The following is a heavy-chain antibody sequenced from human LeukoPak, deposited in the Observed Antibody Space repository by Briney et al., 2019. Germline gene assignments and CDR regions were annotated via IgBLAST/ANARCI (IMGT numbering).Heavy chain of an antibody. Sequence: GGSLRLSCVASGFTFSSYAMSWVRQAPGKGLEWVSAISGSGGSTYYADSVKGRFTISGDNSKNTLYLQMNSLRAEDTAVYYCAKKVEVVPAAIPGQDYWGQGTLVTVSS. CDR3: AKKVEVVPAAIPGQDY. V-gene: IGHV3-23*01. J-gene: IGHJ4*02. CDR2: ISGSGGST. CDR1: GFTFSSYA. D-gene: IGHD2-2*02.